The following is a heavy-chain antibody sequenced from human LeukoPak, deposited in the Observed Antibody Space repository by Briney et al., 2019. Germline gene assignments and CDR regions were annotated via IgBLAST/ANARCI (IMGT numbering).Heavy chain of an antibody. CDR1: GFTFSNCA. CDR3: AKVQEMGTILPPFHY. D-gene: IGHD5-24*01. V-gene: IGHV3-64D*09. CDR2: IDTNGETT. J-gene: IGHJ4*02. Sequence: PGGSLRLSCSASGFTFSNCAMHWVRQAPGKGLEYVSAIDTNGETTYYADLVRGRFSISRDNSKNMLFLQMSSLRADDTAVYYCAKVQEMGTILPPFHYWGQGTLVTVSS.